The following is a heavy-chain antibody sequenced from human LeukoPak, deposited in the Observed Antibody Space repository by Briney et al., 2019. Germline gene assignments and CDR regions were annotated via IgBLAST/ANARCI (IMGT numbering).Heavy chain of an antibody. CDR1: GYTFTSYY. Sequence: ASVTVSCKASGYTFTSYYMHWVRQAPGQGLEWMGIINPSGGSTSYAQKFQGRVTMTRDTSTSTVYMELSSLRSEDTAVYYCAREGYYDSSGYFSDFQHWGQGTLVTVSS. J-gene: IGHJ1*01. CDR2: INPSGGST. V-gene: IGHV1-46*01. CDR3: AREGYYDSSGYFSDFQH. D-gene: IGHD3-22*01.